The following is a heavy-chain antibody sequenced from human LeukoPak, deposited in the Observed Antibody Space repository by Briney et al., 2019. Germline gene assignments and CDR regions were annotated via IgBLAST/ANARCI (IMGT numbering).Heavy chain of an antibody. CDR2: INEDGSFT. CDR3: ARDLVMVNTPGDDFDY. Sequence: GGSLRLSCAASGFSFSGYWMHWVRQAPGKGLVWVSRINEDGSFTSYADFVKGRFTVSRDNAKNTLYLQMNSLRAEDTAVYYCARDLVMVNTPGDDFDYWGRGTLVTVSS. D-gene: IGHD2-21*01. V-gene: IGHV3-74*01. CDR1: GFSFSGYW. J-gene: IGHJ4*02.